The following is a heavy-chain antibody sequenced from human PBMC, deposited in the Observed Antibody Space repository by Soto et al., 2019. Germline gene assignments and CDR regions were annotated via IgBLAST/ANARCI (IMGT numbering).Heavy chain of an antibody. CDR2: IPYSGST. CDR3: ARSRPYYYDSSGYYPGPNWFDP. V-gene: IGHV4-61*01. CDR1: GGSVSSGTYY. Sequence: SETLSLTCTVSGGSVSSGTYYWSWIRQPPGKGLEWIGYIPYSGSTYYNPSLKSRVTISVDTSKNQFSLKLSSVTAADTAVYYCARSRPYYYDSSGYYPGPNWFDPWGQGTLVTVSS. D-gene: IGHD3-22*01. J-gene: IGHJ5*02.